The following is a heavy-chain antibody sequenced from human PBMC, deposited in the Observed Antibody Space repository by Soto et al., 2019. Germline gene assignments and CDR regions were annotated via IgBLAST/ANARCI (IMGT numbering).Heavy chain of an antibody. CDR1: GGTFSSYA. V-gene: IGHV1-69*12. Sequence: QVQLVQSGAEVKKPGSSVKVSCKASGGTFSSYAISWVRQAPGPGLEWMGGIIPIFGTANYAQKFQGRVTITADETTSTADMELSSLSSEDTAVYYCAMTVRAAPYYYYCMDDWGQVTTVTVSS. J-gene: IGHJ6*02. D-gene: IGHD6-13*01. CDR2: IIPIFGTA. CDR3: AMTVRAAPYYYYCMDD.